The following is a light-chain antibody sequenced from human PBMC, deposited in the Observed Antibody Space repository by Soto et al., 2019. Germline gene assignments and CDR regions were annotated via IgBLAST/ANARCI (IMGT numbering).Light chain of an antibody. V-gene: IGKV3-20*01. Sequence: EIVLTQSPGTLSLSPGERATLSCRASLSVSSSYSAWYQQKPGQAPRLLIYGASSRATGIPDRFSGSGSGTDFTLTISRLEPEDFAVYYCQQYGSSSFTFGPGTKVDIK. CDR3: QQYGSSSFT. CDR2: GAS. CDR1: LSVSSSY. J-gene: IGKJ3*01.